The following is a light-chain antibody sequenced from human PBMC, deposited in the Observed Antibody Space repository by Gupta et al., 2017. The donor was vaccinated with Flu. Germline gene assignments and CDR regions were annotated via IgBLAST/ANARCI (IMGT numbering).Light chain of an antibody. V-gene: IGLV1-40*01. CDR3: QSYDSSLSGFWV. CDR2: GNT. Sequence: QSVLTQPPSVSGAPGQRVTISCPGSSSDIGAGYDVHWYQQLPGAAPKLLIYGNTNRPSGVPDRFSGSKSGTSASLAITGLQAEDEADYYCQSYDSSLSGFWVFGGGTKVTVL. CDR1: SSDIGAGYD. J-gene: IGLJ3*02.